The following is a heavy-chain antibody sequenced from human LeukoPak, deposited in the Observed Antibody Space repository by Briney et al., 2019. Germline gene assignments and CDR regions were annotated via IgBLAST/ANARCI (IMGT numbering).Heavy chain of an antibody. Sequence: GGSLRLSCAASGFTFSTYEMNWVRQAPGKGLEWVSYISSSGSPIYFADSVKGRFTISRDNARNSLYLQMNSLRAEDTAVYYCARGYSSGYYAPFFDRWGQRTLVTVSS. V-gene: IGHV3-48*03. CDR2: ISSSGSPI. D-gene: IGHD3-22*01. J-gene: IGHJ4*02. CDR3: ARGYSSGYYAPFFDR. CDR1: GFTFSTYE.